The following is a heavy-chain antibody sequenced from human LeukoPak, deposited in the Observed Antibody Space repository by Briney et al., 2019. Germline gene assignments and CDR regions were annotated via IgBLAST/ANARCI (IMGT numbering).Heavy chain of an antibody. J-gene: IGHJ4*02. CDR3: ARGTSTAPGIDY. CDR1: GFDFATYW. Sequence: PGGSLRLSCAASGFDFATYWMFWVRQAPGKGLVWVAQINSDGSGATYGGSAKGRFSISRDNAKNTLFLYMSGLRAEDTAVYYCARGTSTAPGIDYWGQGTLVAVSS. CDR2: INSDGSGA. V-gene: IGHV3-74*01. D-gene: IGHD6-13*01.